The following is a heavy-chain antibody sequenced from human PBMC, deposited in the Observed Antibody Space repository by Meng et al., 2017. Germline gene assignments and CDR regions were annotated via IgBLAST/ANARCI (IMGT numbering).Heavy chain of an antibody. J-gene: IGHJ4*02. CDR2: ISSSSSYI. D-gene: IGHD3-9*01. CDR1: GFTFSSYS. Sequence: GGSLRLSCAASGFTFSSYSMNWVRQAPGKGLEWVSSISSSSSYIYYADSVKGRFTISRDNAKNSLYLQMNSLRAEDTAVYYCARDYDILTGYYIPFDYWGQGTLGTVSS. CDR3: ARDYDILTGYYIPFDY. V-gene: IGHV3-21*01.